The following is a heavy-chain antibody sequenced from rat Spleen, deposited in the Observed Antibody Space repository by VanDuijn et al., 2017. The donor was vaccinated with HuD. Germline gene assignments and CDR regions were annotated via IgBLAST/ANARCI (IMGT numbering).Heavy chain of an antibody. CDR2: ISTGGNT. CDR3: ARDGGGGFSY. J-gene: IGHJ3*01. D-gene: IGHD1-11*01. V-gene: IGHV2S12*01. Sequence: QVHLKESGPGLVQSSQTLSLTCTVSGFSLTNNGVSWVRQPPGEGLEWIAAISTGGNTYYNSALKSRLSISRDTSKSQVFFKMNRLQAEDTATYYCARDGGGGFSYWGQGTLVTVSS. CDR1: GFSLTNNG.